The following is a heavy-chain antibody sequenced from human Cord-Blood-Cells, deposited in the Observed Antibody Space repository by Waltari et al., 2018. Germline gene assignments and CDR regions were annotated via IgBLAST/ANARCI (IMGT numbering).Heavy chain of an antibody. V-gene: IGHV1-18*01. Sequence: QVQLVQSGAEVKKPGASVKVSSTASGYTFTSKCNSWVGQAPGQGLEWMGWISAYNGNTNYAQKLQGRVTMTTDTSTSTAYMELRSLRSDDTAVYYCARVEEYGIYFDYWGQGTLVTVSS. J-gene: IGHJ4*02. CDR3: ARVEEYGIYFDY. CDR2: ISAYNGNT. D-gene: IGHD4-17*01. CDR1: GYTFTSKC.